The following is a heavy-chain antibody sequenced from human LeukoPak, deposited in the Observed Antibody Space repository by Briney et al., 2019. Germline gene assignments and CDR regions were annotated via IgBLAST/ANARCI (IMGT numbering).Heavy chain of an antibody. CDR2: INHSGST. V-gene: IGHV4-34*01. CDR3: ARPGISGTEDY. CDR1: GGSFSGYY. J-gene: IGHJ4*02. Sequence: PSETLSLTCAVYGGSFSGYYWSWIRQPPGKGLEWIGEINHSGSTNYNPSLKSRVTISVDTSKNQFSLKLSSVTAADTAVYYCARPGISGTEDYWGQGTLVTVSS. D-gene: IGHD6-25*01.